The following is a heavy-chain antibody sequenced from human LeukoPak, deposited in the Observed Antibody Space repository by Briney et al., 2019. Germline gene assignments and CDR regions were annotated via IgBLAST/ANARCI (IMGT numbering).Heavy chain of an antibody. D-gene: IGHD6-13*01. J-gene: IGHJ5*02. V-gene: IGHV4-59*08. CDR3: ARGHSSSWLNWFDP. Sequence: PSETLSLTCTVSGGSISSYYWSWIRQPPGKGLEWIGYIYYSGSTNYNPSLKNRVTISVDTSKNQFSLKLSSVTAADTAVYYCARGHSSSWLNWFDPWGQGTLVTVSS. CDR1: GGSISSYY. CDR2: IYYSGST.